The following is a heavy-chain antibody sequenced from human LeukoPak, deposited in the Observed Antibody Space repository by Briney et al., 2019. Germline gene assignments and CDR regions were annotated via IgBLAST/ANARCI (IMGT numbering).Heavy chain of an antibody. CDR3: ARLLEEDYFDY. Sequence: SETLSLTCAVYGGSFSDYYWTWIRQPPGKGLEWIGEINHRGSTHYNPSLKGRVTISVDTSKKQFSLKLTSATAADTAVYYCARLLEEDYFDYWGQGTLVTVSS. CDR1: GGSFSDYY. V-gene: IGHV4-34*01. D-gene: IGHD2/OR15-2a*01. J-gene: IGHJ4*02. CDR2: INHRGST.